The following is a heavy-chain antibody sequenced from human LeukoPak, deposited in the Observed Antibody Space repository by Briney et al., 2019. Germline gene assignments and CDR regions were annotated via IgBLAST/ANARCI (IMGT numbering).Heavy chain of an antibody. CDR1: GGTFSSYA. V-gene: IGHV1-69*06. Sequence: GSSVKVSCKASGGTFSSYAISWVRQAPGQGLEWMGGIIPIFGTANYAQKFQGRVTITADKSTSTAYMELSSLRSEDTAVYYCARVEVAANNWFDPRGQGTLVTVSS. CDR3: ARVEVAANNWFDP. J-gene: IGHJ5*02. CDR2: IIPIFGTA. D-gene: IGHD2-15*01.